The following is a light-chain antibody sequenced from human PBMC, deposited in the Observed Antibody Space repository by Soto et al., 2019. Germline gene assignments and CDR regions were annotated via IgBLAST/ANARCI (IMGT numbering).Light chain of an antibody. CDR1: QGITNR. V-gene: IGKV1D-12*01. CDR3: QQANSFPIT. Sequence: DLQMTQSPSSVSASVGYIVTITCRASQGITNRLAWYQQKPGKAPKLLIYEASSLQSGVPSRISGSGSGTDFTLTISSLQPEDFATYYCQQANSFPITFGQGTRLE. CDR2: EAS. J-gene: IGKJ5*01.